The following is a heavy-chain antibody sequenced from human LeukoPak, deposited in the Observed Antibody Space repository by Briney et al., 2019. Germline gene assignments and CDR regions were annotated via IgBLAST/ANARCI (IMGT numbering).Heavy chain of an antibody. J-gene: IGHJ4*02. CDR1: GYIFTSSY. D-gene: IGHD1-1*01. CDR2: INPSGGST. Sequence: ASVKVSCKASGYIFTSSYIHWVRQAPGQGLEWMGMINPSGGSTGYAQKFQGRVTMTRDMSTSTVYMELSSLRSEDTAVFYCARRAQVERRHSRFDYWGQGTLVTVSS. V-gene: IGHV1-46*01. CDR3: ARRAQVERRHSRFDY.